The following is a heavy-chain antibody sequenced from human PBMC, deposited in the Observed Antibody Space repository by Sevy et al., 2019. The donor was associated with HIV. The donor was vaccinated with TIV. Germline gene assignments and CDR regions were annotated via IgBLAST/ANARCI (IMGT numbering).Heavy chain of an antibody. V-gene: IGHV3-7*03. D-gene: IGHD3-16*01. CDR1: GFTFSSYW. CDR3: ASPGGKGFDP. CDR2: IKQDGSGK. J-gene: IGHJ5*02. Sequence: GGSLRLSCAASGFTFSSYWMSWVRQAPGKGLEWVANIKQDGSGKYYVDFVKGRFTISRDNAKNSLYLQMNSLRAEDTAVYYCASPGGKGFDPWGQGTLVTVSS.